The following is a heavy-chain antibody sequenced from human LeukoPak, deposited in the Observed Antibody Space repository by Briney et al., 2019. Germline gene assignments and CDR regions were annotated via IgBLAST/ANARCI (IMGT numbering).Heavy chain of an antibody. J-gene: IGHJ4*02. V-gene: IGHV1-69*04. CDR1: GGTFSSYA. CDR3: ARDRGYGKYYFDY. CDR2: IIPILGIA. D-gene: IGHD2-15*01. Sequence: ASVEVSCKASGGTFSSYAISWVRQAPGQGLEWMGRIIPILGIANYAQKFQGRVTITADKSTSTAYMELSSLRSEDTAVYYCARDRGYGKYYFDYWGQGTLVTVSS.